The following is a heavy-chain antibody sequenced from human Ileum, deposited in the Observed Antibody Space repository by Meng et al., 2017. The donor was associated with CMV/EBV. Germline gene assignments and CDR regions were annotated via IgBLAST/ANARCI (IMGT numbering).Heavy chain of an antibody. Sequence: GESLKISCSSSGFTFGDYAMSWVRQAPGKGLEWVGFIRTKGGTAEYAAPVKGRVTISRDDAKNSLYLQMNSLRAEDTAVYYCARETRGIPHDYWGQGTLVTVSS. V-gene: IGHV3-49*04. CDR1: GFTFGDYA. CDR2: IRTKGGTA. CDR3: ARETRGIPHDY. J-gene: IGHJ4*02. D-gene: IGHD3-16*01.